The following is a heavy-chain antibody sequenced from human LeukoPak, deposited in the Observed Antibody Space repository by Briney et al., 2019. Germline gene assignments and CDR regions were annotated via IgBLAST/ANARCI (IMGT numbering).Heavy chain of an antibody. D-gene: IGHD4-11*01. Sequence: SVKVSCKASGGTFSSYAISWVRQAPGQGLEWMGRIIPILGIENYAQKFQGRVTITADKSTSTAYMELSSLRSEDTAVYYCARDQLQAYYYYGMDVWGQGTTVTVSS. J-gene: IGHJ6*02. CDR3: ARDQLQAYYYYGMDV. V-gene: IGHV1-69*04. CDR2: IIPILGIE. CDR1: GGTFSSYA.